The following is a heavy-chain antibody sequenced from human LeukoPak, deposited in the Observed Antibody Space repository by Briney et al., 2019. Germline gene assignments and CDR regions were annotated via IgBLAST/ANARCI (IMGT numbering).Heavy chain of an antibody. CDR1: GFSFSSYA. D-gene: IGHD1-26*01. J-gene: IGHJ1*01. CDR2: ISRDGTSK. V-gene: IGHV3-30-3*01. Sequence: GGSLRLSCAVSGFSFSSYALHWVSQVPGKGLEWVALISRDGTSKYYRDSVKGRFTISRDNSRTTMYLQMNNLRPEDTAVYYCATSIVGLTYDEHFQHWGQGTLVTVSS. CDR3: ATSIVGLTYDEHFQH.